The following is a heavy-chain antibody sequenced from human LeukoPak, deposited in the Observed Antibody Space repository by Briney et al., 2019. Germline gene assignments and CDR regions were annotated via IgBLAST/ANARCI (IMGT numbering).Heavy chain of an antibody. J-gene: IGHJ4*02. CDR3: AKVHLYSFTPPLDY. Sequence: TGGSLRLSCAASGFKFSSYGMPWVRQAPGKGLEWVALISNDGSQKYSADSVKGRFTISRDNSKNMVYLQMNRLRAEDTAVYYCAKVHLYSFTPPLDYWGQGTLVTVSS. D-gene: IGHD2-21*01. CDR1: GFKFSSYG. V-gene: IGHV3-30*18. CDR2: ISNDGSQK.